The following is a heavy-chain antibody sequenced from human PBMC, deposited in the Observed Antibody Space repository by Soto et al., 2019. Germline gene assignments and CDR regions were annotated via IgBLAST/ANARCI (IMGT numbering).Heavy chain of an antibody. CDR1: GFPFNDYY. V-gene: IGHV3-11*06. CDR2: ISPKSTFR. CDR3: VRGGGGGLFEH. J-gene: IGHJ4*02. Sequence: GSLRLSCATSGFPFNDYYMTWVRQAPGKGLEWLSHISPKSTFRNYADSVKGRFTISTDNTESSLFLQMNSLGVDDTAVYSCVRGGGGGLFEHWGQGVLVTVSS. D-gene: IGHD2-21*01.